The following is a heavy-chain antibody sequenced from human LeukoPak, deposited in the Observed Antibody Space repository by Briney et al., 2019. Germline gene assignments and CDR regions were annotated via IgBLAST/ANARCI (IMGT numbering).Heavy chain of an antibody. Sequence: ASVKVSCKASGGTFSSYAISWVRQAPGQGLEWMGRIIPILGIANYAQKFQGRVTITADKSTSTAYMELSSLRSEDTAVYYCARALIVEERLVYYYYGMDVWGQGTTVTVSS. V-gene: IGHV1-69*04. CDR3: ARALIVEERLVYYYYGMDV. CDR1: GGTFSSYA. J-gene: IGHJ6*02. CDR2: IIPILGIA. D-gene: IGHD3-22*01.